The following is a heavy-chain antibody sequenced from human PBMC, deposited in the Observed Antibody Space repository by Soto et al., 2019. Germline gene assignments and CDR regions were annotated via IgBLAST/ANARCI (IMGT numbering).Heavy chain of an antibody. J-gene: IGHJ4*02. CDR2: IYHSGST. D-gene: IGHD6-19*01. CDR3: ARAGGLGAEAVDY. Sequence: QLQLQESGSGLVKPSQTLSLTCAVSGGSISSGGYSWSWIRQPPGKGLEWIGYIYHSGSTYYNPSLKSPVAISLDRSKNQFSLKLSSVTAADTAVYYCARAGGLGAEAVDYWGQGTLVTVSS. V-gene: IGHV4-30-2*01. CDR1: GGSISSGGYS.